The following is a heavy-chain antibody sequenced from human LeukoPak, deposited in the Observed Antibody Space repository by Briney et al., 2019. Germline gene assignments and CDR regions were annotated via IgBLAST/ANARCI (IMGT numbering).Heavy chain of an antibody. J-gene: IGHJ6*03. Sequence: ASVKVSCKASGYIFTSYGISWVRQAPGQGLEWMGWISAYNGNTNYAQKLQGRVTMTTDTSTSTAYMELRSLRSDDTAVYYCARDRASSRSHYYYYYMDVWGKGTTVTVSS. V-gene: IGHV1-18*01. D-gene: IGHD6-13*01. CDR2: ISAYNGNT. CDR3: ARDRASSRSHYYYYYMDV. CDR1: GYIFTSYG.